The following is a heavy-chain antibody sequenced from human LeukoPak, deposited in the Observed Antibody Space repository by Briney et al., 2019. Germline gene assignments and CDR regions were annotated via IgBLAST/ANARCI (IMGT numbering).Heavy chain of an antibody. D-gene: IGHD2-2*01. CDR1: GYTFTGYY. Sequence: ASVKVSCKASGYTFTGYYMHWVRQAPGQGLEWMRRINPNSGGTNYAQKFQGRVTMTRDTSISTAYMELSRLRSDDTAVYYCASARYCSSTSCHDYWGQGTLVTVSS. J-gene: IGHJ4*02. CDR3: ASARYCSSTSCHDY. CDR2: INPNSGGT. V-gene: IGHV1-2*06.